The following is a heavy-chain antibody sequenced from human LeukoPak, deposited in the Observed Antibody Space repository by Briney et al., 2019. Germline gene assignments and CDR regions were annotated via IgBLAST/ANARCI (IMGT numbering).Heavy chain of an antibody. J-gene: IGHJ6*02. Sequence: PSETLSLTCAVSGASIISSSCYWGWVRQPPGKGLEWIGAIYYTGNIYFNLSLKSRLTISVDTSKNQFPLKLDSVTAADTAVYYCARQPALRVDYYYGMDVWGQGTTVTVSS. V-gene: IGHV4-39*01. CDR1: GASIISSSCY. CDR3: ARQPALRVDYYYGMDV. D-gene: IGHD2-15*01. CDR2: IYYTGNI.